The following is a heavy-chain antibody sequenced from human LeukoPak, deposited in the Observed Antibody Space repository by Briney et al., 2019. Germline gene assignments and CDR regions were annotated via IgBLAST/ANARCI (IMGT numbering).Heavy chain of an antibody. J-gene: IGHJ6*03. Sequence: GGSLRLSCAASGFIFSDYYMAWIRQAPGKGLEWISTIKGTGLTTYYADSVKGRVTISRDNDKNSLFLQMSSLRADDAAIYYCARAGELRYMDVWGKGTAVTVSS. V-gene: IGHV3-11*04. CDR1: GFIFSDYY. D-gene: IGHD3-16*01. CDR2: IKGTGLTT. CDR3: ARAGELRYMDV.